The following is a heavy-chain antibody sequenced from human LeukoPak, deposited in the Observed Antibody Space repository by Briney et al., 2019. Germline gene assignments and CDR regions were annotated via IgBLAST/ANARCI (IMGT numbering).Heavy chain of an antibody. CDR3: ARDLTVAGKARSWFDP. CDR1: GGSFSGYY. D-gene: IGHD6-19*01. Sequence: SETLSLTCAVYGGSFSGYYWSWIRQPPGKGLEWIGSIYYSGTTYYNPSLKSRITISVDTSKNQFSLKLSSVTAADTAVYYCARDLTVAGKARSWFDPWGQGTLVTVSS. J-gene: IGHJ5*02. V-gene: IGHV4-34*01. CDR2: IYYSGTT.